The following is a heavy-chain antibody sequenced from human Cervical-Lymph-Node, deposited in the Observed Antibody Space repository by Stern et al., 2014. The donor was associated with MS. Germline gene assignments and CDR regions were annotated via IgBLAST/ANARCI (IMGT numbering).Heavy chain of an antibody. V-gene: IGHV2-5*02. CDR3: ARVVVPATGAFDY. D-gene: IGHD2-15*01. CDR1: GFSLSSSGVG. CDR2: LYWDEDK. Sequence: QVTLKESGPTLVKPTQTLTLTCTFSGFSLSSSGVGVGWLRQPPGKALEWLALLYWDEDKRNSPSLKSRVTIAKDTSETQVVLTMANMDPVDTATYYCARVVVPATGAFDYWGQGTLVTVSS. J-gene: IGHJ4*02.